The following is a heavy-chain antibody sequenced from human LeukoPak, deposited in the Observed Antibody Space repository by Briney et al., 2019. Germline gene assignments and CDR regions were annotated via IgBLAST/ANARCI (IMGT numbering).Heavy chain of an antibody. D-gene: IGHD3-22*01. CDR1: GGSISSYY. J-gene: IGHJ6*02. CDR2: IYYSGST. CDR3: ARIMYYYDSSGYYNYYYYYGMDV. V-gene: IGHV4-59*08. Sequence: SETLSLTCTVSGGSISSYYWSWIRQPPGKGLEWIGYIYYSGSTNYNPSLKGRVTISVDTSKNQFSLKLSSVTAADTAVYYCARIMYYYDSSGYYNYYYYYGMDVWGQGTTVTVSS.